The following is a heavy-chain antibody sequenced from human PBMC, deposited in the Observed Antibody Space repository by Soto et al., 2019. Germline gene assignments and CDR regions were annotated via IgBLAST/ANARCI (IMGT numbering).Heavy chain of an antibody. J-gene: IGHJ4*02. V-gene: IGHV1-2*04. CDR1: GYTFTGYY. Sequence: ASVKVSCKASGYTFTGYYMHWVRQAPGQGLEWMGWINPNSGGTNYAQKFQGWVTMTRDTSISTAYMELSRLRSDDTAVYYCARAGKGGFGELLFDYWGQGTLVTVSS. CDR2: INPNSGGT. D-gene: IGHD3-10*01. CDR3: ARAGKGGFGELLFDY.